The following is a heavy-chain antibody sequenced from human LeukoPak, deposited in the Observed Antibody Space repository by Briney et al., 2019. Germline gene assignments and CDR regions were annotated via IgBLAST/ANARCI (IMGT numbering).Heavy chain of an antibody. CDR1: GYTFIGYY. Sequence: ASVKVSCKASGYTFIGYYIHWVRQAPGQGLEWMGSVNPNSGVTDYAQTFQGRITMTRDTSISTAYMELNRLTSDDTAVYYCARDTGFPFFDFWGHGALVTVSS. CDR3: ARDTGFPFFDF. V-gene: IGHV1-2*02. J-gene: IGHJ4*01. CDR2: VNPNSGVT.